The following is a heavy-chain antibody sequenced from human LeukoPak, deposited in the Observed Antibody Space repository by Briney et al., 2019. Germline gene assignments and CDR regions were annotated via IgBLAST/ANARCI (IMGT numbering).Heavy chain of an antibody. CDR1: GGTFISYA. D-gene: IGHD2-21*02. CDR2: IIPIFGTA. CDR3: ARDRGSIVVVTALDY. Sequence: GASVKVSCKASGGTFISYAISWVRQAPGQGLEWMGGIIPIFGTANYAQKFQGRVTITADESTSTAYMELSSLRSEDTAVYYCARDRGSIVVVTALDYWGQGTLVTVSS. J-gene: IGHJ4*02. V-gene: IGHV1-69*13.